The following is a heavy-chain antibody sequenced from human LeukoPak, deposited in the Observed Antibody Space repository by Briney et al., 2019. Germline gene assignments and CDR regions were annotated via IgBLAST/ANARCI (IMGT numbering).Heavy chain of an antibody. CDR3: AKVLPLTFYYMDV. D-gene: IGHD4/OR15-4a*01. CDR1: GVTFGTYG. V-gene: IGHV3-30*02. Sequence: GGSMRLSCVASGVTFGTYGLHWVRQGPGKGLEWVAFIRFDGSDKYYADYVKGRFTISRDNSKNTLYLQMNSLRIEDTAMYYCAKVLPLTFYYMDVWGKGTTVTVSS. CDR2: IRFDGSDK. J-gene: IGHJ6*03.